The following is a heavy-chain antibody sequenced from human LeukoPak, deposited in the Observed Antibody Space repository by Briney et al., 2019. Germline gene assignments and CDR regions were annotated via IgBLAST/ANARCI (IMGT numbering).Heavy chain of an antibody. CDR3: AREFTD. CDR2: IHFSGST. Sequence: PSETLSLTCTVSDASISGYYWSWIRQPPGKGLEWIGSIHFSGSTNYNPSLRSRVTISVDTSKNQLSLKLSSVTAADTAVYYCAREFTDWGQGTLVTVSS. CDR1: DASISGYY. V-gene: IGHV4-59*01. J-gene: IGHJ4*02.